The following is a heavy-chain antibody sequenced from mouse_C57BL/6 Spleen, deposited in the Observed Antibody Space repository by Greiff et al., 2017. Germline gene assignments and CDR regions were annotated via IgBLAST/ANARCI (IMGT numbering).Heavy chain of an antibody. CDR2: ILPGSGST. J-gene: IGHJ2*01. CDR1: GYTFTGYW. V-gene: IGHV1-9*01. D-gene: IGHD2-5*01. Sequence: VQLQQSGAELMKPGASVKLSCKATGYTFTGYWIEWVKQRPGHGLEWIGEILPGSGSTNYTEKFKGKAAFTADTSSNTAYMQLSSLTTEDSAIDDCARDNYSNVYYFDCGGQGTARTVSS. CDR3: ARDNYSNVYYFDC.